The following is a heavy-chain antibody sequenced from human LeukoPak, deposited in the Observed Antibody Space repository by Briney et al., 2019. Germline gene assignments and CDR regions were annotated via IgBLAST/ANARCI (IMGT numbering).Heavy chain of an antibody. Sequence: SETLSLTCTVSGGSISSSSYYWGWIRQPPGKGLEWIGSISYSGSTYYNPSLKSRVTISVDTSKNQFSLKLRSVTAADTAVYYCARGNHYYNYWGQGTLVTVSS. CDR3: ARGNHYYNY. V-gene: IGHV4-39*07. J-gene: IGHJ4*02. CDR2: ISYSGST. CDR1: GGSISSSSYY.